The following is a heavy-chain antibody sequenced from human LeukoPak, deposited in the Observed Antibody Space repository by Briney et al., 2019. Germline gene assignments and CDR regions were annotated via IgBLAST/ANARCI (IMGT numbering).Heavy chain of an antibody. V-gene: IGHV1-69*04. CDR1: GCTFSSYA. Sequence: GASVKVSFKASGCTFSSYAISWVRQAPGQGLEWMGRIIPILGIANYAQKFQGRVTITADKSTSTAYMELSSLRSEDTAVYYCAGSGSYSNNWFDPWGQGTLVTVSS. J-gene: IGHJ5*02. D-gene: IGHD3-10*01. CDR3: AGSGSYSNNWFDP. CDR2: IIPILGIA.